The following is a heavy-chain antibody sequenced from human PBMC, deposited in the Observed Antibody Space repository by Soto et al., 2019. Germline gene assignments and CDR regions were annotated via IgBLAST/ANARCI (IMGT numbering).Heavy chain of an antibody. J-gene: IGHJ6*02. Sequence: PSETLSLTCTVSGGSISSGGYYWSWIRQHPGKGPEWIGYIYYSGSTFYNPSLKSRLAISVDTSKNQLSLKLSSVTAADTAVYYCARAPVYYGMDVWGQGTTVTVSS. CDR3: ARAPVYYGMDV. CDR1: GGSISSGGYY. V-gene: IGHV4-31*03. CDR2: IYYSGST.